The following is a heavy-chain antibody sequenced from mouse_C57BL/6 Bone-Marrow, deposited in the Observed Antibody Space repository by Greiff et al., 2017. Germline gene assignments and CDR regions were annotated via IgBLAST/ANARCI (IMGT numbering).Heavy chain of an antibody. CDR2: ISGGGGNT. V-gene: IGHV5-9*01. J-gene: IGHJ3*01. CDR1: GFTFSSYT. CDR3: ARRQVWFAY. D-gene: IGHD3-2*01. Sequence: EVKLMESGGGLVKPGGSLKLSCAASGFTFSSYTMSWVRQTPEKTLEWVATISGGGGNTYYPDSVKGRFTISRDNAKNTLYLQMSSLRSEDTALYYCARRQVWFAYWGQGTLVTVSA.